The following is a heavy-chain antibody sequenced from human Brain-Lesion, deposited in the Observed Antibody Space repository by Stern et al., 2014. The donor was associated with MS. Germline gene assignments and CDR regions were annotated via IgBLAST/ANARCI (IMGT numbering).Heavy chain of an antibody. Sequence: QVQLVQSGAEVKKPGASVKVSCKASGYTFSSYDITWVRQASGHGLEWMGWMSRYSGNTGYAQKFKGRVSMTSDPAISTVYMELTSLTSDDTAVYFCARAVRNQLLSEYWGQGTLVTVSS. CDR2: MSRYSGNT. CDR3: ARAVRNQLLSEY. CDR1: GYTFSSYD. D-gene: IGHD2-2*01. V-gene: IGHV1-8*01. J-gene: IGHJ4*02.